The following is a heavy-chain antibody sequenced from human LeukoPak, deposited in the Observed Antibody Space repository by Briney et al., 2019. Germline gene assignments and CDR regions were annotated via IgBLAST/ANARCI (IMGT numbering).Heavy chain of an antibody. CDR3: ARDSATRGGYSSSWYEFYFDY. J-gene: IGHJ4*02. V-gene: IGHV3-30-3*01. Sequence: GRSLRLSCAASGFTFSSYAMHWVRQAPGKGLEWVAVISYDGSNKYYADSVKGRFTISRDNSKNTLYLQMNSLRAEDTAVYYCARDSATRGGYSSSWYEFYFDYWGQGTLVTVSS. CDR2: ISYDGSNK. D-gene: IGHD6-13*01. CDR1: GFTFSSYA.